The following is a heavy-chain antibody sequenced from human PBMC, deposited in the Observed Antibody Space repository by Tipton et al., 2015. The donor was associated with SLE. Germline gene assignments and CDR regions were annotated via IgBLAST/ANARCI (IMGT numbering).Heavy chain of an antibody. CDR2: IIPIFGTA. Sequence: QLVQSGAEVKKPGSSVKVSCKASGGTFNIYAISWVRQAPGQGLEWMGGIIPIFGTANYAQNFQGRVTITADESTSTAYMELSRLKSEDTAVYYCAGRLGSGTEGGYYNYYMDVWGKGTTVTVAS. CDR3: AGRLGSGTEGGYYNYYMDV. CDR1: GGTFNIYA. D-gene: IGHD3-10*02. J-gene: IGHJ6*03. V-gene: IGHV1-69*01.